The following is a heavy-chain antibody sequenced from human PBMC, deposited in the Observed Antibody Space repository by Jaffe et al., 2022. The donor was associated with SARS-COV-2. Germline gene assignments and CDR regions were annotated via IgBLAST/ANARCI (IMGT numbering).Heavy chain of an antibody. CDR1: GFTFSNAW. Sequence: EVQLVESGGGLVKPGGSLRLSCAASGFTFSNAWMSWVRQAPGKGLEWVGRIKSKTDGGTTDYAAPVKGRFTISRDDSKNTLYLQMNSLKTEDTAVYYCTTEDQRLRSSYYIVGARSPLGYWGQGTLVTVSS. CDR2: IKSKTDGGTT. CDR3: TTEDQRLRSSYYIVGARSPLGY. D-gene: IGHD1-26*01. V-gene: IGHV3-15*01. J-gene: IGHJ4*02.